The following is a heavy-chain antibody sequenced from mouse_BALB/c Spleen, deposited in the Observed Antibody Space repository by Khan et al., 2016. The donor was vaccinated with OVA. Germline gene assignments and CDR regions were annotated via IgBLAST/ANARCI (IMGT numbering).Heavy chain of an antibody. J-gene: IGHJ1*01. CDR3: ARVGNYGYFDV. CDR1: GYSFTNYG. CDR2: INTYTGEP. Sequence: QIQLVQSGPELKKPGETVKISCKASGYSFTNYGLTWVKQAPGKGLKWMGWINTYTGEPTYAGDFKGRFAFSLETSASTAYLQINNLKNEDTATYVCARVGNYGYFDVWGAGTTVTVSS. V-gene: IGHV9-3-1*01. D-gene: IGHD2-1*01.